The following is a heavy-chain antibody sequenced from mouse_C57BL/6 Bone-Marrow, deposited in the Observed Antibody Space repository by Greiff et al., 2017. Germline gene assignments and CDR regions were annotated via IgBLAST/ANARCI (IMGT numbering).Heavy chain of an antibody. Sequence: QVTLKESGPGILQPSQTLSLTCSFSGFSLSTFGMGVGWIRQPSGKGLEWLAHLWWDDAKYYNPALKSRPTISKDTSKNHVFLKIAHVDTADTATYDCARNYRLWLRRGGYYATDYWGQGTSVTVSS. V-gene: IGHV8-8*01. CDR2: LWWDDAK. CDR3: ARNYRLWLRRGGYYATDY. J-gene: IGHJ4*01. CDR1: GFSLSTFGMG. D-gene: IGHD2-2*01.